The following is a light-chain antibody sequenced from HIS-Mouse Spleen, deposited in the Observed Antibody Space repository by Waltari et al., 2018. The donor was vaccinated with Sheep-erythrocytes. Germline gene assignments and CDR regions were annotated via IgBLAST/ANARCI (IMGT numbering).Light chain of an antibody. J-gene: IGKJ4*01. Sequence: DIQMTQSPSSLSASVGDRVTITCRASQSISSYLNWYQQKPGKAPKLLIYAASSLQSGVPSRFSGSGSGTGFTLTISSLQPEDFATYYCQQSYNTPPLTFGGGTKVEIK. CDR3: QQSYNTPPLT. CDR2: AAS. V-gene: IGKV1-39*01. CDR1: QSISSY.